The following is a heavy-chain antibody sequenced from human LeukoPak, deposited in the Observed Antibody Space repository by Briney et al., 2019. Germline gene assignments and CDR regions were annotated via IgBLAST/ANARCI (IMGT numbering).Heavy chain of an antibody. CDR1: ALSFSNAW. D-gene: IGHD3-22*01. CDR3: TTYRCAYDVTGYSYFVY. Sequence: GGCLRLFCTASALSFSNAWMGSVRQAPGRGLGWVGRIIRRTTGGATNYAAAVRGTLTISRDDPQITLYPQINSLKTQYTSVYYCTTYRCAYDVTGYSYFVYWGQGSPLTVPS. V-gene: IGHV3-15*01. J-gene: IGHJ4*02. CDR2: IIRRTTGGAT.